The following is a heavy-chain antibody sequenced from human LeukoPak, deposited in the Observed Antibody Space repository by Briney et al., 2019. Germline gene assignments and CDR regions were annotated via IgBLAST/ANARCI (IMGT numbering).Heavy chain of an antibody. D-gene: IGHD1-14*01. Sequence: ASVKVSCKASGGTFSSYAISWVRQATGQGLEWMGWMNPNSGNTGYAQKFQGRVTMTRNTSISTAYMELSSLRSEDTAVYYCARGEGLQDHNYWGQGTLVTVSS. J-gene: IGHJ4*02. V-gene: IGHV1-8*02. CDR1: GGTFSSYA. CDR2: MNPNSGNT. CDR3: ARGEGLQDHNY.